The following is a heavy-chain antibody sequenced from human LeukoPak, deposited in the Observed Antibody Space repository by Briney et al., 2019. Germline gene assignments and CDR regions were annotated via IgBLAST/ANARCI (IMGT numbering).Heavy chain of an antibody. V-gene: IGHV3-7*01. Sequence: GGSLRLSCAASGFTFSSYWMSWVRQAPGKGLEWVANIKQDGSEKYYVDSVKGRFTISRDNAKNSLYLQMNSLRAEDTAVYYCARDEYDFWSGYYNDYWGQGTLVTVSS. CDR3: ARDEYDFWSGYYNDY. D-gene: IGHD3-3*01. CDR2: IKQDGSEK. CDR1: GFTFSSYW. J-gene: IGHJ4*02.